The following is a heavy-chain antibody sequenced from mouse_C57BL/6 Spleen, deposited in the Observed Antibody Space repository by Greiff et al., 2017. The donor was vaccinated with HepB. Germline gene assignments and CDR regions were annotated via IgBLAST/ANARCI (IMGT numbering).Heavy chain of an antibody. D-gene: IGHD2-4*01. Sequence: VQLQQSGAELVRPGTSVKVSCKASGYAFTNYLIEWVKQRPGRGLEWIGVINPGSGGTNYNEKFKGKATLTADKSSSTAYMQLSSLTSEDSAVYFCARGEYDYEDYYAMDYWGQGTSVTVSS. CDR2: INPGSGGT. CDR3: ARGEYDYEDYYAMDY. J-gene: IGHJ4*01. CDR1: GYAFTNYL. V-gene: IGHV1-54*01.